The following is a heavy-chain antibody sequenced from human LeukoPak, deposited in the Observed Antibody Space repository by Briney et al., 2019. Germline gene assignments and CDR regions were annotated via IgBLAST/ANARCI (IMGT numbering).Heavy chain of an antibody. J-gene: IGHJ3*02. D-gene: IGHD4-17*01. CDR3: ARGQDYGDYDNAFDI. CDR2: ISAYNGNT. V-gene: IGHV1-18*01. CDR1: GYTFTSYD. Sequence: GASVKVSCKASGYTFTSYDINWVRQAPGQGLEWMGWISAYNGNTNYAQKLQGRVTMTTDTSTSTAYMELRSLRSDDTAVYYCARGQDYGDYDNAFDIWGQGTMVTVSS.